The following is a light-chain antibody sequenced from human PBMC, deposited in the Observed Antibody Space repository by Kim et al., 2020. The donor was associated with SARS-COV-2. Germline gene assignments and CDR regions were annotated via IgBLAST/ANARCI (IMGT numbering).Light chain of an antibody. Sequence: SYELTQPPSVSVSTGQTVSITCSGDKLGDKYACWYQQQPGQSPVMVIYEDTKRPSGIPERFSGSNSGNTATLTISGTQATDEADYYCQAWDSSIVVFGGGTQLTVL. CDR2: EDT. J-gene: IGLJ2*01. V-gene: IGLV3-1*01. CDR3: QAWDSSIVV. CDR1: KLGDKY.